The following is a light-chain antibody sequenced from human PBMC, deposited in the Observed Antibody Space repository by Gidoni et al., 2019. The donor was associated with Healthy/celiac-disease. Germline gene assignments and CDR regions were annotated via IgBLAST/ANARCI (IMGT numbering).Light chain of an antibody. CDR2: GAS. Sequence: IVLTQSLGTLSLSPGESATLSYRASQSSSNNYLAWYQQRPGQAPRILIYGASSRATGIPDRFSGSGSGTDFTLTISRLEPEDFAVYYCHQYGSSPRTFGQGTKLEIK. V-gene: IGKV3-20*01. J-gene: IGKJ2*01. CDR1: QSSSNNY. CDR3: HQYGSSPRT.